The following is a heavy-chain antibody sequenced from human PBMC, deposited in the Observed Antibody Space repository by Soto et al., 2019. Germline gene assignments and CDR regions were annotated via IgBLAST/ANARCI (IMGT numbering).Heavy chain of an antibody. CDR3: ATLRWGGDAFDI. CDR2: ISYEGSNK. V-gene: IGHV3-30-3*01. D-gene: IGHD3-16*01. J-gene: IGHJ3*02. Sequence: AGGSLRLSCAASGFTSSSYAMHWVRQARGKGLEWVAVISYEGSNKYYADSVKGRFTISRDNPKNTLYLQMNSLRAEDTAVYYCATLRWGGDAFDIWGQGTMVTVSS. CDR1: GFTSSSYA.